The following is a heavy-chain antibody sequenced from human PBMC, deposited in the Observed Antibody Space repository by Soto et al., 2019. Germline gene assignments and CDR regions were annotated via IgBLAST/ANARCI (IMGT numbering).Heavy chain of an antibody. V-gene: IGHV4-61*01. D-gene: IGHD2-21*02. Sequence: LSLTCTVSGGSVSSGSYYWSWIRQPPGKGLEWIGYIYYSGSTNYNPSLKSRVTISVDTSKNQFSLKLSSVTAADTAVYYCARTMVVTQNWFDPWGQGTLVTVSS. J-gene: IGHJ5*02. CDR1: GGSVSSGSYY. CDR3: ARTMVVTQNWFDP. CDR2: IYYSGST.